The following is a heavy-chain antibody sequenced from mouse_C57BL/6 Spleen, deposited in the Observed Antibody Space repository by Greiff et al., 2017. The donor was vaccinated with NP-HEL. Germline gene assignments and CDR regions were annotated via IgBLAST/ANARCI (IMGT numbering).Heavy chain of an antibody. CDR1: GYTFTSYG. J-gene: IGHJ2*01. D-gene: IGHD2-2*01. CDR3: AREGSNLVTAHYFDY. V-gene: IGHV1-81*01. CDR2: IYPRSGNT. Sequence: QVQLQQSGAELARPGASVKLSCKASGYTFTSYGISWVKQRTGQGLEWIGEIYPRSGNTYYNEKFKGKATLTADKSSSTAYMELRSLTSEDSAVYICAREGSNLVTAHYFDYWGQGTTLTVSS.